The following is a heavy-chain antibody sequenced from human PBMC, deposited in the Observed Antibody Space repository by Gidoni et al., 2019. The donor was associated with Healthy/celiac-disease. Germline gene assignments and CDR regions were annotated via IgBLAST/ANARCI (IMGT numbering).Heavy chain of an antibody. Sequence: QVTLRESGPALVKPTQTLPQTCPFSGFSLSTSGMCVSWIRQPPGKSLAWLAIIDWDDDKYYSTSLTTRLTISKDTSKIQVVLTMTNMDPVDTATYYCARIIASAGTTYGMDVWGQGTTVTVSS. D-gene: IGHD6-13*01. CDR2: IDWDDDK. CDR3: ARIIASAGTTYGMDV. CDR1: GFSLSTSGMC. V-gene: IGHV2-70*01. J-gene: IGHJ6*02.